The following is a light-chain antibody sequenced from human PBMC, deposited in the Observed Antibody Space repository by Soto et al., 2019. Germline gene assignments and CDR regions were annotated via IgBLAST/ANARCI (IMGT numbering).Light chain of an antibody. CDR3: QQANIFPLT. Sequence: DIQMTQSPFSLSPSLEARLTFTARASQTVTHLLNWYQQKPGQAPKLLIYAASSLQGGVPSRFSGSGSGTDFTLTISSLQPEDFATYYCQQANIFPLTFGGGTKVDIK. CDR1: QTVTHL. J-gene: IGKJ4*01. CDR2: AAS. V-gene: IGKV1-39*01.